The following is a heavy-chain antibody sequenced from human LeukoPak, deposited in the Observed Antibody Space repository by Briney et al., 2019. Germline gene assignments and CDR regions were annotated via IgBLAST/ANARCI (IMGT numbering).Heavy chain of an antibody. D-gene: IGHD3-3*01. J-gene: IGHJ3*02. V-gene: IGHV4-34*01. CDR2: SNHSGST. Sequence: SQTLSLTCAVYGGSFSGYYWSWIRQRPGQGLEWIGESNHSGSTNYNPSLKGRVTISVDTSKNQFSLKLSSVTAADTAVYYCARAEPVYDFGSGYYSDAFDIWGQGTMVTVSS. CDR3: ARAEPVYDFGSGYYSDAFDI. CDR1: GGSFSGYY.